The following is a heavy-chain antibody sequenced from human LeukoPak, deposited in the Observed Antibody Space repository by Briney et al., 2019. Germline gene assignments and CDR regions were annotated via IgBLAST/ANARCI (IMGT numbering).Heavy chain of an antibody. J-gene: IGHJ4*02. CDR1: GGSFSGYY. D-gene: IGHD3-3*01. V-gene: IGHV4-34*01. CDR2: INHSGST. CDR3: ARRKTTIFGVIKERYERYFDY. Sequence: SETLSLTCAVYGGSFSGYYWSWIRQPPGKGLEWIGEINHSGSTNYNPSLKSRVTISVDTSKNQFSLKLSSVTAADTAVYYCARRKTTIFGVIKERYERYFDYWGQGTLVTVSS.